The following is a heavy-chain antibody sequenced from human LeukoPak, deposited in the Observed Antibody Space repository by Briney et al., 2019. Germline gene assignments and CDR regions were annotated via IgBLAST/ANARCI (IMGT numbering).Heavy chain of an antibody. CDR2: INQDGSEK. Sequence: PGGSLRLSCAASGFIFTSNWMSWVRQAPGKGLEWVANINQDGSEKYYVDSVKGRFTISRDNAKHSLYLQMNSLRAEDTAVYYCARGRSPWFDPWGQGALVTVSS. J-gene: IGHJ5*02. CDR3: ARGRSPWFDP. CDR1: GFIFTSNW. D-gene: IGHD3-10*01. V-gene: IGHV3-7*01.